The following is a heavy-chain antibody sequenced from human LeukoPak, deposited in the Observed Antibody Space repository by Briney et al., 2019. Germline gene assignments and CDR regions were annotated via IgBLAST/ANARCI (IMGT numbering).Heavy chain of an antibody. CDR3: AKAQKAYGKMVLDAFDI. CDR2: ISWNSGSI. CDR1: GFTFDDYA. D-gene: IGHD4/OR15-4a*01. J-gene: IGHJ3*02. Sequence: PGGSLRLSCAASGFTFDDYAMHWVRQAPGKGLEWVSVISWNSGSIGYADSVKGRFTISRDNAKNSLYLQMNSLRAEDMALYYCAKAQKAYGKMVLDAFDIWGQGTMVTVSS. V-gene: IGHV3-9*03.